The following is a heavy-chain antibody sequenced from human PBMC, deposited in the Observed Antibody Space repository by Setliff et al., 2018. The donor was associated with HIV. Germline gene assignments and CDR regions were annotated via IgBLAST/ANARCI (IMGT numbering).Heavy chain of an antibody. CDR2: IYYSGST. J-gene: IGHJ4*02. CDR3: ARGNHYDFWSGYLDY. V-gene: IGHV4-31*03. D-gene: IGHD3-3*01. CDR1: GGSISSGDYY. Sequence: SETLSLTCTVSGGSISSGDYYWTWIRQHPGKGLEWIGYIYYSGSTNYNPSLKSRVTLSVDTSKNQFSLKLSSVTAADTAVYYCARGNHYDFWSGYLDYWGQGTLVTVSS.